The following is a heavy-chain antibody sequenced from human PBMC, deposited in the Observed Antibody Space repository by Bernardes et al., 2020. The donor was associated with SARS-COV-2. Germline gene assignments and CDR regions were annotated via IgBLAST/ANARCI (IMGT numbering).Heavy chain of an antibody. Sequence: GGSLRLSCAASGFTFDDYTMHWVRQAPGKGLEWVSLISWDGGSTYYADSVKGRFTISRDNSKNSLYLQMNSLRTEDTALYYCARHFVAGTTYPIDYWGPGTLVTVSS. CDR2: ISWDGGST. CDR1: GFTFDDYT. D-gene: IGHD6-19*01. J-gene: IGHJ4*02. V-gene: IGHV3-43*01. CDR3: ARHFVAGTTYPIDY.